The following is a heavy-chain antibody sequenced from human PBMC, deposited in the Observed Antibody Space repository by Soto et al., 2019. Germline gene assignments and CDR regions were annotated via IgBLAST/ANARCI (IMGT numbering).Heavy chain of an antibody. CDR2: IFYRGST. D-gene: IGHD1-26*01. Sequence: SETLSLTCTVSGGPMTSYFWNWIRQSPGKGLEWIGYIFYRGSTNYNPSLKSRVTISVDTSKNHFSLKLSSVTAADTAVYYCARSHGGSYFLFDPWGQGTLVTVSS. J-gene: IGHJ5*02. CDR3: ARSHGGSYFLFDP. CDR1: GGPMTSYF. V-gene: IGHV4-59*01.